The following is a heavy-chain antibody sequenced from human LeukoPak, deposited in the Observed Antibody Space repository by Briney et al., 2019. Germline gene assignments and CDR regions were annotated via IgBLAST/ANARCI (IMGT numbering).Heavy chain of an antibody. CDR1: GYDFAGYW. CDR2: IYPGDSET. CDR3: ARSVPMYYYYYMDV. Sequence: GESLKISCQVSGYDFAGYWIGWVRLMPGKGLEWMGIIYPGDSETRYSPSFQGQVTISADKPISTAYLQWSSLKVSDTAMYYCARSVPMYYYYYMDVWGKGTTVTVSS. V-gene: IGHV5-51*04. D-gene: IGHD2-8*01. J-gene: IGHJ6*03.